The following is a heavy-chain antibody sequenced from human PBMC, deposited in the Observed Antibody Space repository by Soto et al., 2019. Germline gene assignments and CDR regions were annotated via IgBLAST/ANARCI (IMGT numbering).Heavy chain of an antibody. J-gene: IGHJ6*02. CDR3: ARGTFDYYYYGMDV. V-gene: IGHV1-69*06. Sequence: SVKVSCKASGGTFSSYAISWVRQAPGQGLEWMGGIIPTFGTANYAQKFQGRVTITADKSTSTAYMELSSLRSEDTAVYYCARGTFDYYYYGMDVWGQGTTVTVSS. CDR2: IIPTFGTA. CDR1: GGTFSSYA. D-gene: IGHD3-16*01.